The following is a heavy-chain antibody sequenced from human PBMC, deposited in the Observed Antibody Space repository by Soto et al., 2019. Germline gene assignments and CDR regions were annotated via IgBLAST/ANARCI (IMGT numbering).Heavy chain of an antibody. V-gene: IGHV4-34*01. CDR1: GGSFSGYY. D-gene: IGHD6-6*01. Sequence: QVQLQQWGAGLLKPSETLSLTCAVYGGSFSGYYWSWIRQPPGKGLEGIGEINHSGSTNYNPSLKSRVTIAVDTSKNQFSLKLSSVTAADTAVYYCAASAIDSRSSEGVDYWGQGTLVTVSS. J-gene: IGHJ4*02. CDR2: INHSGST. CDR3: AASAIDSRSSEGVDY.